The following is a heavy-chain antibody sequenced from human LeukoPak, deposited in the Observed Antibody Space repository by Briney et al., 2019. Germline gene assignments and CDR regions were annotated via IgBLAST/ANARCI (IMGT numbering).Heavy chain of an antibody. V-gene: IGHV3-7*01. Sequence: GGSLRLSCAASGFTFSSYWMSWVRQAPGKGLEWVASIKQDGSEKYYVDSVKGRFTISRDNAKNSLYLQMNSLRAEDTAVYYCTSRGSGSYPLYYFDYWGQGTLVTVSS. CDR2: IKQDGSEK. CDR3: TSRGSGSYPLYYFDY. D-gene: IGHD3-10*01. J-gene: IGHJ4*02. CDR1: GFTFSSYW.